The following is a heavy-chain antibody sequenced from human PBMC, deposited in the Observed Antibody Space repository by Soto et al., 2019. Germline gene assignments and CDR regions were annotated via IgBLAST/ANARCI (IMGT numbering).Heavy chain of an antibody. Sequence: SETLSLTCAVYGGSFSGDYWSWIRQPPGKGLEWIGEINHSGSTNYNPSLKSRVTISVDTSKNQFSLKLSSVTAADTAVYYCARGRGYSGYDTTAGYYYYYMYVWGKGTTVTVSS. J-gene: IGHJ6*03. CDR2: INHSGST. CDR3: ARGRGYSGYDTTAGYYYYYMYV. V-gene: IGHV4-34*01. D-gene: IGHD5-12*01. CDR1: GGSFSGDY.